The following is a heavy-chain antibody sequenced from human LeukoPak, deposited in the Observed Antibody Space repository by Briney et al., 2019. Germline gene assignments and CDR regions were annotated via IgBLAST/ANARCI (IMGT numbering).Heavy chain of an antibody. CDR2: INPNSGGT. D-gene: IGHD1-26*01. V-gene: IGHV1-2*02. J-gene: IGHJ5*02. CDR1: GYTFTGYY. Sequence: ASVKVTCKASGYTFTGYYMHWVRQAPGQGLEWMGWINPNSGGTNYAQDFHGRVTMTRDTSISTAYMELSRLRSDDTAVYYCGIAGDSGNLAWGQGTLVTVSS. CDR3: GIAGDSGNLA.